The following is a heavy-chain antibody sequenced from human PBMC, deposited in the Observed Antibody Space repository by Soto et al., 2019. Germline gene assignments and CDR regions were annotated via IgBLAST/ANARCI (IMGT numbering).Heavy chain of an antibody. CDR2: IIPILGIA. J-gene: IGHJ5*02. D-gene: IGHD2-2*01. V-gene: IGHV1-69*02. CDR1: GGTFSSYT. Sequence: SVKVSCKASGGTFSSYTISWVRQAPGQGLEWMGRIIPILGIASYAQKFQGRVTMTRDTSTSTVYMELSSLRSEDTAVYYCARGHRDIVLVPAAPESWGQGTLVTVSS. CDR3: ARGHRDIVLVPAAPES.